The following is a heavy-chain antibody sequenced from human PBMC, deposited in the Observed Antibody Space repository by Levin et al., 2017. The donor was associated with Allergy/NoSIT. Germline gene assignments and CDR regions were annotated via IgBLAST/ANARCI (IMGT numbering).Heavy chain of an antibody. CDR2: IFWDDDK. Sequence: SGPTLVKPTQTLTLTCTFSGFSLSTSGVVVGWVRQPPGKALEWLGVIFWDDDKRYSPVLKSRLTITKDNSKKQVVLTMTNMDPVDTATYYCTHSYGENDGNYYAMDVWGQGTTVTVSS. CDR1: GFSLSTSGVV. D-gene: IGHD4-17*01. J-gene: IGHJ6*02. V-gene: IGHV2-5*02. CDR3: THSYGENDGNYYAMDV.